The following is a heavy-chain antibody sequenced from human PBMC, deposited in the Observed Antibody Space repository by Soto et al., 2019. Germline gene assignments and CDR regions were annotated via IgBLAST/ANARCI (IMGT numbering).Heavy chain of an antibody. CDR3: AKDVVDRGVNS. Sequence: GGSLRLSCAASGFTFSSYGMHWVRQAPGKGLEWVAVIWYDGSNKYYADPVKGRFTISRDNSKNTLYLQMNSLRAEDTAVYYCAKDVVDRGVNSWGQGTLVTVSS. D-gene: IGHD2-8*01. J-gene: IGHJ4*02. CDR1: GFTFSSYG. CDR2: IWYDGSNK. V-gene: IGHV3-33*06.